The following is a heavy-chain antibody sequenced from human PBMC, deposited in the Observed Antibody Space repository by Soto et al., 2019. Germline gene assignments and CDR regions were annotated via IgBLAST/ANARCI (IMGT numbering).Heavy chain of an antibody. J-gene: IGHJ4*02. V-gene: IGHV4-39*02. CDR1: GGSISSSTYY. CDR2: MYYSGNT. CDR3: ARDASYDSSGYFDY. Sequence: SETLSLTCTGSGGSISSSTYYWGWIRQSPGKGLEWIGSMYYSGNTYYNPSLKSRVTISVDTSKNQLSLKLTSVTAADTAVYYCARDASYDSSGYFDYWGQGTLVTVSS. D-gene: IGHD3-22*01.